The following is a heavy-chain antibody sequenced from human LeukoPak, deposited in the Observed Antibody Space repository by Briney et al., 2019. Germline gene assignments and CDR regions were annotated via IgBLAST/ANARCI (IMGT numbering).Heavy chain of an antibody. V-gene: IGHV4-61*02. CDR1: GGSISSGSYY. Sequence: PSQTLSLTCTVSGGSISSGSYYWSWIRQPAGKGLEWIGRIYTSGSTNYNPSLKSRVTISVDTSKNQFSLKLSSVTAADMAVYYCARGVYCTNGVCYYYYYMDVWGKGTTVTVSS. CDR2: IYTSGST. D-gene: IGHD2-8*01. J-gene: IGHJ6*03. CDR3: ARGVYCTNGVCYYYYYMDV.